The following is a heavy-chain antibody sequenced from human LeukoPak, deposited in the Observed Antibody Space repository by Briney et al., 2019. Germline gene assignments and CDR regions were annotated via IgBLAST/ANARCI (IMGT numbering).Heavy chain of an antibody. Sequence: PSETLSLTCTVSGGSISSYYWNWIRQPAGKGLEWIGRISSSGRANYNPSLERRVTLSVDTSRNQLSLILNSVTAADTAVFYCATEPTRTPYYYMDVWGKGTTVIVSS. D-gene: IGHD1-1*01. V-gene: IGHV4-4*07. CDR2: ISSSGRA. CDR3: ATEPTRTPYYYMDV. CDR1: GGSISSYY. J-gene: IGHJ6*03.